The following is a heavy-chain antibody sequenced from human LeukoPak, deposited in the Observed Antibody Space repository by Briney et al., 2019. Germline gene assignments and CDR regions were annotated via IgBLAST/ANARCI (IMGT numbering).Heavy chain of an antibody. J-gene: IGHJ5*02. CDR1: GFTLSSYS. CDR2: ISSSSSYI. D-gene: IGHD6-19*01. CDR3: AREGSSGWYEFWFDP. Sequence: GGSLRLSCAASGFTLSSYSMNWVRQAPGKGLEWVSSISSSSSYIYYADSVKGRFTISRDNSKNTLYLQMNSLRAEDTAVYYCAREGSSGWYEFWFDPWGQGTLVTVSS. V-gene: IGHV3-21*01.